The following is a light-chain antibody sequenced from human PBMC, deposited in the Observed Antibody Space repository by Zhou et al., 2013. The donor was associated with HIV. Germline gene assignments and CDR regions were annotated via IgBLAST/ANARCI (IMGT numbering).Light chain of an antibody. V-gene: IGKV1-5*03. CDR1: QTISAW. Sequence: DIQMTQSPSTLSASVGDRVTITCRASQTISAWLAWYQQKPGKAPKLLIYQASVLETGVPSRFSGSGSGTEFTLTISSLQPDDFALYFCQQYNSYPLTFGGGPRWKSN. CDR2: QAS. CDR3: QQYNSYPLT. J-gene: IGKJ4*01.